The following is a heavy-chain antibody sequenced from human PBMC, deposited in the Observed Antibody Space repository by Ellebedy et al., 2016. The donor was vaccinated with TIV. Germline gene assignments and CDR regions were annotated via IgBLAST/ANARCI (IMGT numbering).Heavy chain of an antibody. Sequence: GESLKISXATSGFSLSTSFMSCLRQAPGKGLEWVSTLTADGRSTYFADSVKGRFTISRDNSKNTVYLQMNSLRSEDTAVYYCRPGHYSDAWGQGTLVTVSS. J-gene: IGHJ4*02. V-gene: IGHV3-23*01. CDR2: LTADGRST. CDR3: RPGHYSDA. CDR1: GFSLSTSF.